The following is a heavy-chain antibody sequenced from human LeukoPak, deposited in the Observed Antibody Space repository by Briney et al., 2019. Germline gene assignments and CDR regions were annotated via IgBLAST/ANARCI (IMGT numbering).Heavy chain of an antibody. CDR1: GGSISTYY. Sequence: SETLSLTCTVSGGSISTYYWSWIRQPPGKGLEWSGYIYYSGSPNYNPSLKSRVTISVDTSKNQFSLKLNSVTAADTAVYYCARGVYYYYYMDVWGKGKTATVSS. CDR3: ARGVYYYYYMDV. CDR2: IYYSGSP. J-gene: IGHJ6*03. V-gene: IGHV4-59*01.